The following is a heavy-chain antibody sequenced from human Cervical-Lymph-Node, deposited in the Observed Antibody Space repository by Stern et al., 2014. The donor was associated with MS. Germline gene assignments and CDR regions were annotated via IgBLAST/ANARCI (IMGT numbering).Heavy chain of an antibody. V-gene: IGHV3-7*04. CDR3: ARGSDP. J-gene: IGHJ5*02. CDR2: IKEDGSET. Sequence: EVQLVQSGGGLVQPGGSLRLSCAASGFTFSSYWMNWVRQAPGQGLEWVANIKEDGSETYYVDSVKGRLTLSRDNDQNSLDPQMNSLRAEDRAVYSCARGSDPWGQGTLVTVPS. CDR1: GFTFSSYW.